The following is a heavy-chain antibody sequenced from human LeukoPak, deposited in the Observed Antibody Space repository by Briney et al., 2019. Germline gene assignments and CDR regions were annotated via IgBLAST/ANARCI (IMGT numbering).Heavy chain of an antibody. J-gene: IGHJ2*01. CDR1: GYTFTTYG. CDR3: ARTYDDYDGSYWYFDL. CDR2: ISTYNGNT. Sequence: GASVKVSCKASGYTFTTYGITWVRQAPGQGLEWMGWISTYNGNTDYTQKLQGRVTMTTDTSTSTAYMELRSLRSDDTALYYCARTYDDYDGSYWYFDLWGRGTLVTVSS. V-gene: IGHV1-18*01. D-gene: IGHD4-17*01.